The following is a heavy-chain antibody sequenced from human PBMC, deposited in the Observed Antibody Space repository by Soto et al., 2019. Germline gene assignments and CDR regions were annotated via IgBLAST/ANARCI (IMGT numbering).Heavy chain of an antibody. CDR1: EYRFIGYL. Sequence: PGNSHNVRSIDPEYRFIGYLLGSDFQMPGKGLEWMGIIYPGDSDTRYSPSFQGQVTISADKSISTAYLQWSSLKASDNAMYYCARQMGDFWGGYYKDCGQGTVVTVSS. J-gene: IGHJ4*02. CDR2: IYPGDSDT. V-gene: IGHV5-51*01. D-gene: IGHD3-3*01. CDR3: ARQMGDFWGGYYKD.